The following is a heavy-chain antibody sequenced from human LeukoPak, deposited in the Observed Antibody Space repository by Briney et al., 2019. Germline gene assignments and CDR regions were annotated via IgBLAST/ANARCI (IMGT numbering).Heavy chain of an antibody. CDR3: AAGYSGYEYPNC. CDR2: IVVGSGNT. V-gene: IGHV1-58*01. CDR1: GFTFTSSA. J-gene: IGHJ4*02. Sequence: SVKVSCKASGFTFTSSAVQWVRQARGQRLEWIGWIVVGSGNTNYAQRFQERVIIIRDMSTRTVYMELSSLTFEDTAVYYCAAGYSGYEYPNCWGQGTLVTVSS. D-gene: IGHD5-12*01.